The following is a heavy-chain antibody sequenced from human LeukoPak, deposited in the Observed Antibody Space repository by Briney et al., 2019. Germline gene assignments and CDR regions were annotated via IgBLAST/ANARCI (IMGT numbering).Heavy chain of an antibody. CDR1: EGTFSSYA. CDR3: ATEVPKIRVFDY. Sequence: ASVKVSCKASEGTFSSYAISWVRQAPGQGLEWMGRIIPILGIANYAQKFQGRVTITADKSTSTAYMELSSLRSEDTAVYYCATEVPKIRVFDYWGQGTLVTVSS. J-gene: IGHJ4*02. D-gene: IGHD4/OR15-4a*01. CDR2: IIPILGIA. V-gene: IGHV1-69*04.